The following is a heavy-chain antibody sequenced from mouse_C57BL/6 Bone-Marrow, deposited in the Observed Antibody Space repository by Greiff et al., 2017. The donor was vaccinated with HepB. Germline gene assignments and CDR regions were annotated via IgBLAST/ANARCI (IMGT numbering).Heavy chain of an antibody. CDR2: IDPENGDT. CDR1: GFNIKDDY. Sequence: EVQLQQSGAELVRPGASVKLSCTASGFNIKDDYMHWVKQRPEQGLEWIGWIDPENGDTEYASKFQGKATITADTSSNTAYLQLSSLTSEDTAVYYCTTWTAQADYWGQGTTLTVSS. V-gene: IGHV14-4*01. CDR3: TTWTAQADY. J-gene: IGHJ2*01. D-gene: IGHD3-2*02.